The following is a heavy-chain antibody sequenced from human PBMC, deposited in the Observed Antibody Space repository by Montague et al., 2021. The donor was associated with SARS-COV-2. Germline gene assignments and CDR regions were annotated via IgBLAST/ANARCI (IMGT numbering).Heavy chain of an antibody. V-gene: IGHV4-34*01. J-gene: IGHJ4*02. D-gene: IGHD2-21*01. Sequence: SETLSLTCAVYGDSISGYYWSWIRQPPGKGLLWIGENNHSGSTTXYSSLKSRVTILADTSKKQLSLKMSSVTAADTAVYYCAGGSVFRYCDNWYCGRSCFDYWGQGTLVTVSS. CDR3: AGGSVFRYCDNWYCGRSCFDY. CDR2: NNHSGST. CDR1: GDSISGYY.